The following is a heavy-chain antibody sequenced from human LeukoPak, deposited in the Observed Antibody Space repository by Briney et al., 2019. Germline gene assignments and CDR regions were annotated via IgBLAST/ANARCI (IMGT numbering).Heavy chain of an antibody. J-gene: IGHJ4*02. Sequence: SETLSLTCTVSSGSISSYFRTWIRQPPTQGLDWIGYIYYNGVTNYNPSLKSRVTISVDTSKNQFPLRLSSVTAADTAVYFCARGIAATNEGYYSDYWGQGTLVTVSS. V-gene: IGHV4-59*01. CDR2: IYYNGVT. CDR1: SGSISSYF. D-gene: IGHD5-12*01. CDR3: ARGIAATNEGYYSDY.